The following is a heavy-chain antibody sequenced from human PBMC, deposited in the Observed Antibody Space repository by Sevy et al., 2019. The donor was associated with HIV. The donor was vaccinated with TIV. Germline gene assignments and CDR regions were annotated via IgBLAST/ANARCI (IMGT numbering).Heavy chain of an antibody. CDR2: ISDDGSNK. Sequence: GGSLRLSCAASGFTFSNYGIHWVRQASGKGLEGVAVISDDGSNKYYADSVKGRFTISRDNSKNKLYLQMNSPGPEDTAVYYCAKAGLVMDVWGQGTTVTVSS. CDR1: GFTFSNYG. CDR3: AKAGLVMDV. J-gene: IGHJ6*02. V-gene: IGHV3-30*18. D-gene: IGHD6-19*01.